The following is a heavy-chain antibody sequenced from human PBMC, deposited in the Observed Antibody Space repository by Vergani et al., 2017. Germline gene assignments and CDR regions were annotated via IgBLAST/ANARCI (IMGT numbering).Heavy chain of an antibody. Sequence: QVELQESGPGLVKPSQTLSLTCTVSGDSINSDNFYWHWIRQSADKGLEWIGRFYSSMSYDYNVSLKRRVTMSLDTSKNQFSLQLTSGTATDTAIYYCARDSRFGGSYFNLAIWGQGALVTVSS. J-gene: IGHJ4*02. D-gene: IGHD1-26*01. CDR3: ARDSRFGGSYFNLAI. V-gene: IGHV4-61*02. CDR2: FYSSMSY. CDR1: GDSINSDNFY.